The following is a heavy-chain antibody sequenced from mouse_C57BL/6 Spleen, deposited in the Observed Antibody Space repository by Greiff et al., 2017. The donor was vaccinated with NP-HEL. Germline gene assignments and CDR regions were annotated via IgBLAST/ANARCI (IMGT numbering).Heavy chain of an antibody. V-gene: IGHV5-17*01. J-gene: IGHJ1*03. Sequence: EVKLVESGGGLVKPGGSLKLSCAASGFTFSDYGMHWVRQAPEKGLEWVAYISSGSSTIYYADTVKGRFTISRDNAKNTLFLQMTSLRSEDTAMYYCARPRYGSSSYWYFDVWGTGTTVTVSS. CDR1: GFTFSDYG. D-gene: IGHD1-1*01. CDR2: ISSGSSTI. CDR3: ARPRYGSSSYWYFDV.